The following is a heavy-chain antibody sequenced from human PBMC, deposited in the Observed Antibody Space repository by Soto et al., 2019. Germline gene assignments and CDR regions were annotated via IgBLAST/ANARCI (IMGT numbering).Heavy chain of an antibody. V-gene: IGHV3-23*01. Sequence: PGGSLRLSCAASGFTFSSYAMSWVRQAPGKGLEWVSSIGDTGASTYHAASVRGRFTISRDNSKNTLYLQMKSLRVEDTAVYYCAGYGVNAPFKFWGQGTLVTVSS. CDR3: AGYGVNAPFKF. CDR1: GFTFSSYA. D-gene: IGHD3-10*01. J-gene: IGHJ4*02. CDR2: IGDTGAST.